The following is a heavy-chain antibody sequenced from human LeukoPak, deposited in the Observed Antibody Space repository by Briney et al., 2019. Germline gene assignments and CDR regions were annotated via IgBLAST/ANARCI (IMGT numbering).Heavy chain of an antibody. CDR1: GYTFTSYY. Sequence: ASVKVSCKASGYTFTSYYMHWVRQATGQGLEWMGWMNPNSGDSGNIQKFQGRVTMTRDTSINTAYMELSSLRSEDTAVYYCARSSPSGRNFDYWGQGTLVTVSS. D-gene: IGHD3-10*01. CDR2: MNPNSGDS. CDR3: ARSSPSGRNFDY. J-gene: IGHJ4*02. V-gene: IGHV1-8*02.